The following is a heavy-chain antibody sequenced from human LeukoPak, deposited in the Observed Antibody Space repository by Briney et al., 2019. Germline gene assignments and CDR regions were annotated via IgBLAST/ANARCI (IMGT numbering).Heavy chain of an antibody. V-gene: IGHV3-33*01. CDR1: GFTFSSYG. Sequence: GGSLRLSCAASGFTFSSYGMHWVRQAPGKGLEWVAVIWYDGSNKYYADSVKGRFTISRDNSKNTLYLQMNSLRAEDTAVYYCARDGPLWFGELTRTFDYWGQGTLVTVSS. CDR3: ARDGPLWFGELTRTFDY. CDR2: IWYDGSNK. D-gene: IGHD3-10*01. J-gene: IGHJ4*02.